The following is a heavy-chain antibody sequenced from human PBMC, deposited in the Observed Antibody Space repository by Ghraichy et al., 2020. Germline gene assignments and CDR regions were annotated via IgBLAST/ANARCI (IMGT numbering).Heavy chain of an antibody. J-gene: IGHJ5*02. CDR1: GGSFSGYY. D-gene: IGHD6-13*01. CDR3: ARERIAAAGTEGAPEWFDP. CDR2: INHSGST. V-gene: IGHV4-34*01. Sequence: SETLSLTCAVYGGSFSGYYWSWIRQPPGKGLEWIGEINHSGSTNYNPSLKSRVTISVDTSKNQFSLKLSSVTAADTAVYYCARERIAAAGTEGAPEWFDPWGQGTLVTVSS.